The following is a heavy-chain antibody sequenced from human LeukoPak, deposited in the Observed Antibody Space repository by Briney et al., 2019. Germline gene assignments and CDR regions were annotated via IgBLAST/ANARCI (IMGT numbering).Heavy chain of an antibody. CDR1: GFTSSSYT. D-gene: IGHD7-27*01. CDR2: ITTSDGNT. J-gene: IGHJ4*02. CDR3: AKDGGLWVSAHWGDS. V-gene: IGHV3-23*01. Sequence: GGSLRLSCAASGFTSSSYTMSWVRQAPGKGLEWVSTITTSDGNTYYADSVKGRFTVSRDNSKNTLSLQMNSLRAEVTAVYYCAKDGGLWVSAHWGDSWGRGTLVTVSS.